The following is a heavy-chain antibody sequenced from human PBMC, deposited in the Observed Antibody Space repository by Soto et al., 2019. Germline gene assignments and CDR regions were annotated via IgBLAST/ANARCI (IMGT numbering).Heavy chain of an antibody. D-gene: IGHD6-6*01. V-gene: IGHV1-46*01. CDR2: VNPSRGST. J-gene: IGHJ4*02. CDR3: ARAPFSSSSFLFDY. CDR1: GYTFTAYF. Sequence: ASVKVSCKASGYTFTAYFIHWVRQAPGQGLEWIGIVNPSRGSTNYAQKFQGRVGMTWDTSTRTVYMDLSSLRSDDTAVYYCARAPFSSSSFLFDYWGPRTLLTAS.